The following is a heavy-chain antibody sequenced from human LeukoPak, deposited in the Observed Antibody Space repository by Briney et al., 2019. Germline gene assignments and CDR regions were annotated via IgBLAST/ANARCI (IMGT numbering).Heavy chain of an antibody. CDR2: IIPIFGTA. D-gene: IGHD5-24*01. CDR3: ARGERGDGYNYDGVFDY. V-gene: IGHV1-69*05. J-gene: IGHJ4*02. Sequence: ASVKVSCKASGGTFSSYAISWVRQAPGQGLEWMGRIIPIFGTANYAQKFQGRVTITTDESTSTAYMELSSLRSEDTAVYYCARGERGDGYNYDGVFDYWGQGTLVTVSS. CDR1: GGTFSSYA.